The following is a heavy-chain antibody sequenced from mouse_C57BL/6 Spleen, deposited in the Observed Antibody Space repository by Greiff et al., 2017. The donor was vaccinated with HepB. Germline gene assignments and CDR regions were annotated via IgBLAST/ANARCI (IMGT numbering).Heavy chain of an antibody. Sequence: QVQLQQPGAELVRPGTSVKLSCKASGYTFTSYWMHWVKQRPGQGLEWIGVIDPSDSYTNYNQKFKGKATLTVDTSSSTAYMQLSSLTSEDSAVYYCARSRNYYGSFDYWGQGTTLTVSS. CDR3: ARSRNYYGSFDY. V-gene: IGHV1-59*01. J-gene: IGHJ2*01. CDR2: IDPSDSYT. CDR1: GYTFTSYW. D-gene: IGHD1-1*01.